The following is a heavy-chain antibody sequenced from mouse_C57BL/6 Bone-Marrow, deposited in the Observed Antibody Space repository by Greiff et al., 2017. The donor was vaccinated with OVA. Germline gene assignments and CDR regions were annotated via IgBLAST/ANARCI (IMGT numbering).Heavy chain of an antibody. Sequence: EVKVVESGGDLVKPGGSLKLSCAASGFTFRSYGMSWVRPTPDKRLEWVATISSGGSYTYSPDSVKGRFTISRDNAKNTLYLQRSSLKAEDTAMYYCARQRYPGYFDYWGQGTTLTVSS. CDR3: ARQRYPGYFDY. CDR1: GFTFRSYG. J-gene: IGHJ2*01. D-gene: IGHD2-14*01. V-gene: IGHV5-6*01. CDR2: ISSGGSYT.